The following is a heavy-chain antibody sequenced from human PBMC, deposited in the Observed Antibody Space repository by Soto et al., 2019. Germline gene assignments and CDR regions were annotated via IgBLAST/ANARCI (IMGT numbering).Heavy chain of an antibody. CDR3: AASPGGSWYNWFDP. Sequence: ASVKVSCKASGYTFTSYDINWVRQATGQGLEWMGWMNPSGGSTSYAQKFQGRVTMTRDTSTSTVYMELSSLRSEDTAVYYCAASPGGSWYNWFDPWGQGTLVTVSS. V-gene: IGHV1-8*01. CDR2: MNPSGGST. J-gene: IGHJ5*02. D-gene: IGHD6-13*01. CDR1: GYTFTSYD.